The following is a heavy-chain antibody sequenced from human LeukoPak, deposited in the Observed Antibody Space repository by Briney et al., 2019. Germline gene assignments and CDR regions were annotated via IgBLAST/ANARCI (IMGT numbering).Heavy chain of an antibody. D-gene: IGHD3-22*01. V-gene: IGHV4-39*01. CDR3: ARQATMIVVVITAPDAFDI. CDR2: IYYSGST. CDR1: GGSISSSSYY. J-gene: IGHJ3*02. Sequence: SETLSLTCTVSGGSISSSSYYWGWIRQPPGKGLEWIGSIYYSGSTYYNPSLKSRVTISVDTPKNQFSLKLSSVTAADTAVYYCARQATMIVVVITAPDAFDIWGQGTMVTVSS.